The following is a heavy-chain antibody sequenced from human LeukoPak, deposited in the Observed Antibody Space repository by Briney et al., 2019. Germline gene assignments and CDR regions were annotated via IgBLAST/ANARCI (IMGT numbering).Heavy chain of an antibody. Sequence: GGSLRLSCAASGFTFSSYEMNWVRQAPGKGLEWVSYISSSGSTMYYADSVKGRFTISRDNAKNSLYLQMNSLRAEDTAVYYCARAPAQYYYDSSGYFYWGQGTLVTVSS. V-gene: IGHV3-48*03. CDR2: ISSSGSTM. CDR1: GFTFSSYE. D-gene: IGHD3-22*01. CDR3: ARAPAQYYYDSSGYFY. J-gene: IGHJ4*02.